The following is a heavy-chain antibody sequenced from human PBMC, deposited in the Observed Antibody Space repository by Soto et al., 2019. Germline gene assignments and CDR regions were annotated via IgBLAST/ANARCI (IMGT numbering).Heavy chain of an antibody. CDR2: IYHSGST. CDR1: GYSISSGYY. J-gene: IGHJ4*02. Sequence: SETLSLTCAVSGYSISSGYYWGWIRQPPGKGLEWIGSIYHSGSTYYNPSLQSRVTISVDTSKNQFSLKLSSVTAADTAVYYGASGYYYYFDYWGQGALVPVSS. V-gene: IGHV4-38-2*01. D-gene: IGHD3-22*01. CDR3: ASGYYYYFDY.